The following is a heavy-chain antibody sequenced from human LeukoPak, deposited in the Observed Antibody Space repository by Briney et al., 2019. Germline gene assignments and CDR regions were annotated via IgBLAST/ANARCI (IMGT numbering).Heavy chain of an antibody. J-gene: IGHJ4*02. D-gene: IGHD6-6*01. CDR1: GFTFSSYA. Sequence: GRSLRLSCAASGFTFSSYAMHWVRQAPGKGLEWVAVISYDGSNKYYADSVKGRFTISRDNSKNTLYLQMNSLRAEDTAVYYCARMLRQLGLDYWGQGTLVTVSS. CDR2: ISYDGSNK. CDR3: ARMLRQLGLDY. V-gene: IGHV3-30-3*01.